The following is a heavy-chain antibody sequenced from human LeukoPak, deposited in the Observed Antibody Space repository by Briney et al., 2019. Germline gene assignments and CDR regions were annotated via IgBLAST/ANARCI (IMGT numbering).Heavy chain of an antibody. V-gene: IGHV3-23*01. CDR2: GIGGST. Sequence: GIGGSTYYADSVKGRFTISRDNSKNTLYVQINSLRAEDTAVYYCAKDYGRSSNRYFFDCWGQGTLVTVSS. D-gene: IGHD3-10*01. J-gene: IGHJ4*02. CDR3: AKDYGRSSNRYFFDC.